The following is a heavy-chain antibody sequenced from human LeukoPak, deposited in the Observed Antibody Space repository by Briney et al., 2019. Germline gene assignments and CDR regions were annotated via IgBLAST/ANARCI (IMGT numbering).Heavy chain of an antibody. CDR2: IYPSDSNT. CDR3: VRHGAAVVPTVSDD. Sequence: GESLQISCQTSGYSFTIYWIGWVRQMPGKGLEWMGIIYPSDSNTRYSPSFQGQVTISADKSISTAYLQWNSLKASDTAMYYCVRHGAAVVPTVSDDWGQGTLVTVSS. V-gene: IGHV5-51*01. J-gene: IGHJ4*02. CDR1: GYSFTIYW. D-gene: IGHD2-2*01.